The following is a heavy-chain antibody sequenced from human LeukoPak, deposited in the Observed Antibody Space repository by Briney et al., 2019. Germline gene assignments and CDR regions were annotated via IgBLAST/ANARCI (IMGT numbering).Heavy chain of an antibody. CDR2: ISSSSSYI. D-gene: IGHD4-17*01. J-gene: IGHJ4*02. CDR3: ARENYGDYEGRPYYFDY. Sequence: GGSLRLSCAASGFTFSSYSMNWVRQAPGKGLEWVSSISSSSSYIYYADSVKGRFTISRDNAKNSLYLQMNSLRAEDTAVYYCARENYGDYEGRPYYFDYWGQGTLVTVSS. CDR1: GFTFSSYS. V-gene: IGHV3-21*01.